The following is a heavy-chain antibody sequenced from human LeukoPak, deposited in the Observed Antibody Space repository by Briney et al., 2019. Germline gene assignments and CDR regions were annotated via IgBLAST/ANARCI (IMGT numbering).Heavy chain of an antibody. D-gene: IGHD1-1*01. Sequence: RTLSLTCAISGDSVSSNSAAWNWIRQSPSRGLEWVGRTYYRSKWYNDYALSVKGRITISPDTSKNQFSLQLNSVTPEDTAVYYCTRGWNSFDYWGQGTVVSVSS. V-gene: IGHV6-1*01. CDR1: GDSVSSNSAA. CDR3: TRGWNSFDY. J-gene: IGHJ4*02. CDR2: TYYRSKWYN.